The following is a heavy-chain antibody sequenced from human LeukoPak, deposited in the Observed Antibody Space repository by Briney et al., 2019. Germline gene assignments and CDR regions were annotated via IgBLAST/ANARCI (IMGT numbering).Heavy chain of an antibody. CDR3: ARHLDTLNWFDP. V-gene: IGHV5-51*01. J-gene: IGHJ5*02. CDR2: IHPGDSDT. Sequence: GESLKISCKGSGNSFTTYWIGRVRQTPGKGLEWMGIIHPGDSDTRYSPSFQGQVTISADKSINTAYLQWSSLKASDTAMYYCARHLDTLNWFDPWGQGTLVTVSS. CDR1: GNSFTTYW. D-gene: IGHD2-2*02.